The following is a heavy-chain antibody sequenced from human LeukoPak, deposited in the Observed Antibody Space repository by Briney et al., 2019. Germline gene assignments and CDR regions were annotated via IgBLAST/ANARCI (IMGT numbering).Heavy chain of an antibody. Sequence: PGGSLRLSCAASGFTFGSYGMHWVRQAPGKGLEWVAVIWYDGSNKYYADSVKGRFTISRDNSKNTLDLQMNSLRAADTAVYYCARDGLRGNNWFDPWGQGTLDTVSS. CDR3: ARDGLRGNNWFDP. CDR1: GFTFGSYG. CDR2: IWYDGSNK. J-gene: IGHJ5*02. D-gene: IGHD5-24*01. V-gene: IGHV3-33*01.